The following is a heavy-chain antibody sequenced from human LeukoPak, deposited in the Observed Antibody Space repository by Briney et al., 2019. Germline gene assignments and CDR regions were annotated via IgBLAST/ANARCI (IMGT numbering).Heavy chain of an antibody. Sequence: GGCLRLSRAASGFTFSIYAANWAPHAPAKGLEWGSAIIESGGNTYYSDSVKGRFTISRDNSKNTRYLQMNSLRAEDTAIYYCAKGPMGRGFDYWGQGTLVTVSS. D-gene: IGHD3-10*01. CDR3: AKGPMGRGFDY. V-gene: IGHV3-23*01. CDR2: IIESGGNT. J-gene: IGHJ4*02. CDR1: GFTFSIYA.